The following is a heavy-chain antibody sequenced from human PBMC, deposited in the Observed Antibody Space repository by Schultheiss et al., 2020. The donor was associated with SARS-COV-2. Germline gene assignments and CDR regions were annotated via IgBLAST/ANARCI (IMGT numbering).Heavy chain of an antibody. CDR2: ISSSGSTI. CDR3: ACAMVQAPGRDWFDP. J-gene: IGHJ5*02. CDR1: GFTFSSYS. Sequence: GGSLRLSCAASGFTFSSYSMNWVRQAPGKGLEWVSYISSSGSTIYYADSVKGRFTISRDNAKNSLYLQMNSLRAEDTAVYYCACAMVQAPGRDWFDPWGQGTLVTVSS. V-gene: IGHV3-48*04. D-gene: IGHD3-10*01.